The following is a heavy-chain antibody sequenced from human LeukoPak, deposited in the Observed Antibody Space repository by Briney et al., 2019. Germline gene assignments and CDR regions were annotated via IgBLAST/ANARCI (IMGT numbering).Heavy chain of an antibody. CDR2: ISGSGGST. J-gene: IGHJ4*02. Sequence: GGSLRLSCAASGFTFSSYAMSWVRQAPGKGLEWVSAISGSGGSTYYADSVKGRFTISRDNSKNTLYLQMNSLRAEDTAVYYGATRGFYYDGSVYYRFAFFDYGGRGPLSPVSS. CDR1: GFTFSSYA. D-gene: IGHD3-22*01. V-gene: IGHV3-23*01. CDR3: ATRGFYYDGSVYYRFAFFDY.